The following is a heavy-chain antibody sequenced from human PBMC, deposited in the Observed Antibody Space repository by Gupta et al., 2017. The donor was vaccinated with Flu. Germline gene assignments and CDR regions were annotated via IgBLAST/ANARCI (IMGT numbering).Heavy chain of an antibody. CDR3: ASTYGPGEYFED. J-gene: IGHJ1*01. D-gene: IGHD3-10*01. CDR2: IYQSGST. CDR1: GDSINNNDW. Sequence: GPGLVKPSGTRSLTCAVSGDSINNNDWWPWVRQSPGKGLEWIGEIYQSGSTNYNPSLKSRVTISLDKSKKQFSLKLSSVTAADTAVYYCASTYGPGEYFEDWGQGTLVTVSS. V-gene: IGHV4-4*02.